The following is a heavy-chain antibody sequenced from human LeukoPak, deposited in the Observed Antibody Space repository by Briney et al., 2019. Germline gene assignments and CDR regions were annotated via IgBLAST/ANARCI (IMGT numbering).Heavy chain of an antibody. D-gene: IGHD3-9*01. J-gene: IGHJ5*02. Sequence: GGSLRLSCAASGFTFSNAWMSCVRQAPGKGREWGARIKSKTDGGTTAYAAPVKGRFTISRNDSKNSMYLQMNSLKTEDTAVYYCARDGGHYDILTGYYHNWFDPWGQGTLVTVSS. CDR2: IKSKTDGGTT. CDR3: ARDGGHYDILTGYYHNWFDP. V-gene: IGHV3-15*01. CDR1: GFTFSNAW.